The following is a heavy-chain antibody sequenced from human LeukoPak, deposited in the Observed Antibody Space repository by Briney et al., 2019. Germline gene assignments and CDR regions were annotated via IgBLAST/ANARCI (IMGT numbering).Heavy chain of an antibody. D-gene: IGHD2-15*01. J-gene: IGHJ4*02. CDR1: GFTFGDYA. V-gene: IGHV3-49*03. CDR3: TRAWWELRYYFDY. Sequence: GGSLRLSCTASGFTFGDYAMSWFRQAPGKGLEWVGFIRSKAYGGTTEYAASVEGRFTISRDDSKSIAYLQMNSLKTEDTAVYYCTRAWWELRYYFDYWGQGTLVTVSS. CDR2: IRSKAYGGTT.